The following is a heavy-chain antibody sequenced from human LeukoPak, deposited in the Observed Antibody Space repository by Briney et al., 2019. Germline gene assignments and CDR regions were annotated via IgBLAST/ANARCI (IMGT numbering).Heavy chain of an antibody. Sequence: GGSLRLSCAASGFTFSRYNMNWVRQAPGKGLEWVSSISSSSDYIYYAVSVKGRFTISRDNAKNSLYLQMNSLRAEDTAVYYCARVPTSAPYYYDSSGARPNDAFDIWGQGTMVTVSS. CDR2: ISSSSDYI. V-gene: IGHV3-21*01. D-gene: IGHD3-22*01. J-gene: IGHJ3*02. CDR3: ARVPTSAPYYYDSSGARPNDAFDI. CDR1: GFTFSRYN.